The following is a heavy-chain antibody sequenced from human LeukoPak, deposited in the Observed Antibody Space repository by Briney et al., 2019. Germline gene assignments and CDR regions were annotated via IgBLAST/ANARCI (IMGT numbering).Heavy chain of an antibody. CDR3: ARPTYSGSYYWFDY. J-gene: IGHJ4*02. V-gene: IGHV3-74*01. Sequence: GGSLRLSCAASGFTFSSYWMHWVRQVPGKGLVWVSRINSDGSSTTYADSVKGRFTISRDNSKNTLYLQMNSLRAEDTAVYYCARPTYSGSYYWFDYWGQGTLVTVSS. CDR2: INSDGSST. D-gene: IGHD1-26*01. CDR1: GFTFSSYW.